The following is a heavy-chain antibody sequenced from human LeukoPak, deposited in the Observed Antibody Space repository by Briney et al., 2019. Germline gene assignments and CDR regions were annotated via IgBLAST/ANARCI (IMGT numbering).Heavy chain of an antibody. D-gene: IGHD3-22*01. CDR1: GYTLTELS. V-gene: IGHV1-24*01. J-gene: IGHJ4*02. CDR2: FDPEDGET. Sequence: ASVKVSCKVSGYTLTELSMHWVRQAPGKGLEWMGGFDPEDGETIYAQKFQGRVTMTEDTSTDTAYMELSSLRSEDTAVYYCATKTLENYYDSSGYYYIFDYWGQGTLVTVSS. CDR3: ATKTLENYYDSSGYYYIFDY.